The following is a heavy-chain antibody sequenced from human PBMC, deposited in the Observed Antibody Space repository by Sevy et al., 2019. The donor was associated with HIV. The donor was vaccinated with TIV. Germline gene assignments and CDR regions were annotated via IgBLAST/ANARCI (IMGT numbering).Heavy chain of an antibody. J-gene: IGHJ6*02. CDR1: GFTFSNYW. D-gene: IGHD2-2*01. CDR3: ARDCSSTSCLWGLDV. CDR2: IKRDGSEK. V-gene: IGHV3-7*03. Sequence: GGSLRLSCAASGFTFSNYWMSWVRQARGKGLEWVANIKRDGSEKYYMASVKGRFTISRDNAKNSLYLQINSLRAEDTAMYYCARDCSSTSCLWGLDVWGQGTTVTVSS.